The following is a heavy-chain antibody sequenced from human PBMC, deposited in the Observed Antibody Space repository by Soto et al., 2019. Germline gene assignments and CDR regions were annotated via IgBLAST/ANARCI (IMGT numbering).Heavy chain of an antibody. CDR1: GFTFSSYS. V-gene: IGHV3-48*01. D-gene: IGHD3-16*01. Sequence: EVQLVESGGGLVQPGGSLRLSCAASGFTFSSYSMNWVRQAPGKGLEWVSYISSSSSTIYYADSVKGRFTISRDNAKNSLYLQMNSLRAEDTAVYYCARNGPLYYYIWGSTAFDYWGQGTLVTVSS. CDR3: ARNGPLYYYIWGSTAFDY. J-gene: IGHJ4*02. CDR2: ISSSSSTI.